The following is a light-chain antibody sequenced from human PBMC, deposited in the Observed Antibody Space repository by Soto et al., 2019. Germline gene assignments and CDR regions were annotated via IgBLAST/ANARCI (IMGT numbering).Light chain of an antibody. CDR2: GAS. J-gene: IGKJ1*01. V-gene: IGKV3-20*01. CDR3: QQYNNWPRT. Sequence: EIVLTQSPGTLSLSPGERATLSCRASQSVRSSHLAWYQQKPGQAPRLLIYGASSRATGIPDRFSGSGSGTDFTLTISRLEPEDFAVYHCQQYNNWPRTFGQGTKVDIK. CDR1: QSVRSSH.